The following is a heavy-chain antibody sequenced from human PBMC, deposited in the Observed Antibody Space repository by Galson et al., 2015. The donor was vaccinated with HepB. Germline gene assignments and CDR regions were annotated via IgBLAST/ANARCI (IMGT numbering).Heavy chain of an antibody. D-gene: IGHD2-2*01. CDR1: GFTFSSYA. CDR3: ARWGGPIVRLVVPDYYYGMDV. J-gene: IGHJ6*02. Sequence: SLRLSCAASGFTFSSYAMSWVRQAPGKGLEWVSAISGSGGSTYYADSVKGRFTISRDNSKNTLYLQMNSLRAEDTAVYYCARWGGPIVRLVVPDYYYGMDVWGQGTTVTVSS. V-gene: IGHV3-23*01. CDR2: ISGSGGST.